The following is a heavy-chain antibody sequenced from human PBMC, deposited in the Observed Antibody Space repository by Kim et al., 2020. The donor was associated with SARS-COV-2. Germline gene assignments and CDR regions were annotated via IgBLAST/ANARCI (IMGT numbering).Heavy chain of an antibody. Sequence: SETLSLTCTVSGGSISSSHYYWGWIRQPPGKGLEWIGSVYYSGTAYYNPSLKSRVTISVDTSQNQFSLRLNSVTAADTAVYYCARAVQGSGWYLSLDYWGQGTLAT. J-gene: IGHJ4*02. CDR1: GGSISSSHYY. D-gene: IGHD6-19*01. CDR3: ARAVQGSGWYLSLDY. V-gene: IGHV4-39*01. CDR2: VYYSGTA.